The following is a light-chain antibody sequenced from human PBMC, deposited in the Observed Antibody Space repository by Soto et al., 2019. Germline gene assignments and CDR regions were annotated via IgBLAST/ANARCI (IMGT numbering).Light chain of an antibody. Sequence: DIQMTQSPSSLSASVGDRVTITCRASQSIVTYLNWYLQKPGKAPKLLIYAASNLQSGVPSRFSGSGSGTDFTLTISSLQPEDFATYFCQHSYSTPPWTFGPGTTV. J-gene: IGKJ1*01. CDR3: QHSYSTPPWT. CDR1: QSIVTY. CDR2: AAS. V-gene: IGKV1-39*01.